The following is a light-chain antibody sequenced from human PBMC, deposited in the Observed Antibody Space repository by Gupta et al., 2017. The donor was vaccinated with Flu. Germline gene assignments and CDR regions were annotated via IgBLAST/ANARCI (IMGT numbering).Light chain of an antibody. J-gene: IGLJ2*01. Sequence: CAGSIYNGGTNQVSGYQQFPGTAPQLLIYDNDKRPSGIPGRFSGAKYGTSATLASTGLQTGDEADYYGATRQGTRRGAVFGGGTRLSVL. CDR3: ATRQGTRRGAV. CDR2: DND. CDR1: IYNGGTNQ. V-gene: IGLV1-51*01.